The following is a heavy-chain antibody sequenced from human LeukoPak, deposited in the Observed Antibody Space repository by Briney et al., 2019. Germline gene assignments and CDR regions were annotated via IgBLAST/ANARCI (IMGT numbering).Heavy chain of an antibody. Sequence: GGSLRLSCAASGFTFDDYAMHWVRQAPGKGLEWVSGISWNSGSIGYADSVKGRLTISRDNAKNSLYLQMNSLRAEDTALYYCASSSWYQSYWGQGTLVTVSS. CDR1: GFTFDDYA. CDR2: ISWNSGSI. J-gene: IGHJ4*02. D-gene: IGHD6-13*01. CDR3: ASSSWYQSY. V-gene: IGHV3-9*01.